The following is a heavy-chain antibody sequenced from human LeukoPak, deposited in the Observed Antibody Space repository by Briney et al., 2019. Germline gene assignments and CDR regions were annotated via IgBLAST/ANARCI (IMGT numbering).Heavy chain of an antibody. CDR2: ISYDGSNK. D-gene: IGHD3-10*01. J-gene: IGHJ4*02. CDR1: GFTFSSYA. CDR3: ARDFYGSGSQFDY. Sequence: GRSLRLSCAASGFTFSSYAMHWVRQAPGKGLEWVAVISYDGSNKYYADSVKGRFTISRDNSKNTLYLQMNSLRAEDTVVYYCARDFYGSGSQFDYWGQGTLVTVSS. V-gene: IGHV3-30-3*01.